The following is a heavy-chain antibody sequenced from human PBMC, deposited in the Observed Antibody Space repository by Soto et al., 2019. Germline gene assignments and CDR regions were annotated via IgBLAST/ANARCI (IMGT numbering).Heavy chain of an antibody. CDR3: AKESGRRPYYDFWSGYLDF. Sequence: EVQLLESGGGLVQPGGSLRLSCAASGFTFSSYAMSWVRQAPGKGLEWVSAISGSGGSTYYADSVKGRFTISRDNSKNTLYLQMNSLRAEDTAVYYCAKESGRRPYYDFWSGYLDFWGQGTLVTVSS. V-gene: IGHV3-23*01. D-gene: IGHD3-3*01. CDR2: ISGSGGST. J-gene: IGHJ4*02. CDR1: GFTFSSYA.